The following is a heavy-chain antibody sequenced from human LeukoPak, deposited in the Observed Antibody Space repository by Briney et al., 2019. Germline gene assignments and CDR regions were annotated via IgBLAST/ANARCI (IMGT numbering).Heavy chain of an antibody. CDR2: IRYDGSIK. D-gene: IGHD3-10*01. CDR3: AKEGRSPVRAFDY. Sequence: GGSLRLSCAASGFTFSSCGMHWVRQAPGKRLEWVAFIRYDGSIKYYADSVKGRFTISRDNSKNTVYVQLNSLRAEDTAVYYCAKEGRSPVRAFDYWGQGTLVTVSS. J-gene: IGHJ4*02. V-gene: IGHV3-30*02. CDR1: GFTFSSCG.